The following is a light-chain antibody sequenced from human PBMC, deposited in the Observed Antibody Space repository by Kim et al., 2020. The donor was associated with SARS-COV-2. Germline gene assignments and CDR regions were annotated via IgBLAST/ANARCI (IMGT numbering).Light chain of an antibody. Sequence: PGQTARITCSGDALPKQYAYWFQQKPGQAPVVLIYEDTQRPSGIPERFSGSTSGTTVTLTISAVQAEDEADYYCQSADSSDTFWVFGGGTKLTVL. CDR1: ALPKQY. V-gene: IGLV3-25*03. CDR2: EDT. J-gene: IGLJ3*02. CDR3: QSADSSDTFWV.